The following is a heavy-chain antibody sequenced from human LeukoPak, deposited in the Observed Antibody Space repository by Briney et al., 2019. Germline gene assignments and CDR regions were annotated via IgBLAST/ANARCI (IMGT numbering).Heavy chain of an antibody. J-gene: IGHJ4*02. V-gene: IGHV4-59*01. CDR2: IYYSGST. Sequence: SETLSLTCTVSGGSISSYYWSWIRQPPGKGLEWIGYIYYSGSTNYNPSLKSRVTISVDTSKNQFSLKLSSVTAADTAVYYCARVARYGSGIHFDYWGQGTLATVSS. CDR3: ARVARYGSGIHFDY. D-gene: IGHD3-10*01. CDR1: GGSISSYY.